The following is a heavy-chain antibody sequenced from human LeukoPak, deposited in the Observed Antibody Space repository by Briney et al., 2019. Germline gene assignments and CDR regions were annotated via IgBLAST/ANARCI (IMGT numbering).Heavy chain of an antibody. V-gene: IGHV3-30-3*01. CDR2: ISYDGSNK. Sequence: PGGSLRLSCAASGFTFSNYAMHWVRQAPGKGLEWVAVISYDGSNKYYADSVKGRFTISRDNSKNTLYLQMNSLRAEDTAVYYCARGRLRDYWGQGTLVTVSS. D-gene: IGHD4-17*01. J-gene: IGHJ4*02. CDR3: ARGRLRDY. CDR1: GFTFSNYA.